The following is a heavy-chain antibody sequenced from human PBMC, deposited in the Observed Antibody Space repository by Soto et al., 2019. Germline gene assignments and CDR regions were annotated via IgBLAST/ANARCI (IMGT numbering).Heavy chain of an antibody. J-gene: IGHJ6*01. CDR3: AKDFGYSSSWDYYYGMDV. D-gene: IGHD6-13*01. V-gene: IGHV3-30*18. CDR2: ISYDGSNK. CDR1: GFTFSSYG. Sequence: QVQLVESGGGVVQPGRSLRLSCAASGFTFSSYGMHWVRQAPGKGLEWVAVISYDGSNKYYADSVKGRFTISRDNSKNTLYLQINSLRAEDTAVYYCAKDFGYSSSWDYYYGMDVW.